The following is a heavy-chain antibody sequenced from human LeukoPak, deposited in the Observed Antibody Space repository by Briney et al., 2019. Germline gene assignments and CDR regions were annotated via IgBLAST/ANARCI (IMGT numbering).Heavy chain of an antibody. J-gene: IGHJ4*02. CDR1: GYTVTSYY. CDR2: VNPSSISA. V-gene: IGHV1-46*01. D-gene: IGHD6-13*01. CDR3: AKGNVGSWVFDY. Sequence: GASVTVSCTASGYTVTSYYMHWVRQAPGQGLEWMGIVNPSSISASYAQKFQGRVTMTRDTSTSTVSMELSSLRSDDTAVYYCAKGNVGSWVFDYWGQGTLVTVSS.